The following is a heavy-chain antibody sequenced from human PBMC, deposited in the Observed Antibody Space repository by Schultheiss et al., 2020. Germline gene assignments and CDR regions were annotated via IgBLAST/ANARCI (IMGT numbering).Heavy chain of an antibody. Sequence: GGSLRLSCAASGVSFTTSAVHWARQAPGKGLDWVALVSYDVDTKHYADSVRGRFTVSRDNSKNTAYLQMDSLRAEDTALYYCASIEYTYSSDNWGQGTLVTVSS. J-gene: IGHJ4*02. CDR2: VSYDVDTK. D-gene: IGHD5-18*01. CDR3: ASIEYTYSSDN. V-gene: IGHV3-30*01. CDR1: GVSFTTSA.